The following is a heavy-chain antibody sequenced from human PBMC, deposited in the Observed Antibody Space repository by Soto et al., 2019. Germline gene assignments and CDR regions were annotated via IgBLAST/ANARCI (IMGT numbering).Heavy chain of an antibody. CDR3: AKAASEWAVEPTIYYYYMDV. Sequence: PGGSLRLSCAASGFTFSSYAMSWVRQAPGKGLEWVSAISGSGGSTYYADSVKGRFTISRDNSKNTLYLQMNSLRAEDTAVYYCAKAASEWAVEPTIYYYYMDVWGKGTTVTVSS. V-gene: IGHV3-23*01. CDR1: GFTFSSYA. D-gene: IGHD1-26*01. CDR2: ISGSGGST. J-gene: IGHJ6*03.